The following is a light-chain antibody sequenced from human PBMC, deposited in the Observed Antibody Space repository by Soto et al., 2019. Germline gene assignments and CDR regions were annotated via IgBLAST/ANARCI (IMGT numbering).Light chain of an antibody. Sequence: EIVITQSPVTLSLSPGERATLSCRASESVSSNLAWYQQKPGQAPRLLIYDASTRATGIPARFSGSGSGTEFTITNSSLQSEDFAVYYCQQYNNWPPGRTFGQGTKVEIK. CDR2: DAS. CDR3: QQYNNWPPGRT. CDR1: ESVSSN. V-gene: IGKV3-15*01. J-gene: IGKJ1*01.